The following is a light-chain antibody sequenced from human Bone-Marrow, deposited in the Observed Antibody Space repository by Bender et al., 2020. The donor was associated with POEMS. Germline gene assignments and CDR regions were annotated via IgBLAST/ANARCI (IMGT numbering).Light chain of an antibody. CDR3: AAWEDSLNGWV. J-gene: IGLJ3*02. Sequence: QSVLTQPPSASGTPGQRVTISCSGSSSNIGTNPVNWYQQLPGTAPKLLIYINNQRPSGVPDRFSGSKSGTSASLAISDLQSEDEADYYCAAWEDSLNGWVFGGGTKLTFL. CDR1: SSNIGTNP. CDR2: INN. V-gene: IGLV1-44*01.